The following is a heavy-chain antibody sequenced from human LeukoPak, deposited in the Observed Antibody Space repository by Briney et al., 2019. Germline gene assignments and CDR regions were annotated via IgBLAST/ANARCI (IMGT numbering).Heavy chain of an antibody. J-gene: IGHJ4*02. Sequence: PSETLSLTCTVSGGSISSGSYYWSWIRQPAGKGLEWIGRIYTSGSTNYNPSLKSRVTISVDTSKNQFSLKLSSVTAADTAVYYCAREDYSSRKGYWGQGTLVTVSS. CDR2: IYTSGST. CDR1: GGSISSGSYY. V-gene: IGHV4-61*02. D-gene: IGHD2-15*01. CDR3: AREDYSSRKGY.